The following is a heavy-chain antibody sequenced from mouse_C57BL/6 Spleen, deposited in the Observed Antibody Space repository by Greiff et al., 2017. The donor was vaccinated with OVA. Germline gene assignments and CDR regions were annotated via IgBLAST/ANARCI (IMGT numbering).Heavy chain of an antibody. CDR1: GYAFSSYW. Sequence: QVQLQQSGAELVKPGASVKISCKASGYAFSSYWMNWVKQRPGKGLEWIGQIYPGDGDTNYNGKFKGKATLTADKSSSTAYMQLSSLTSEDSAVYFCARSPFTTVVAKNVDGWGTGTTVTVSS. CDR3: ARSPFTTVVAKNVDG. CDR2: IYPGDGDT. D-gene: IGHD1-1*01. V-gene: IGHV1-80*01. J-gene: IGHJ1*03.